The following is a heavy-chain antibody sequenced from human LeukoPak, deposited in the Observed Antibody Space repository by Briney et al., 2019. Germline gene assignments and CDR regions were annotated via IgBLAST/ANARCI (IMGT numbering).Heavy chain of an antibody. D-gene: IGHD2-8*01. V-gene: IGHV1-69*05. CDR3: ARDRTLYVHAFDN. CDR2: IIPIFGTI. Sequence: GASVKVSCKAPGGIISTYAMSWVRQAPGQGLEWMGTIIPIFGTINYAQKFQGRVTITTDESTSTAYLELSSLRSEDTAVYYCARDRTLYVHAFDNWGQGTLVTVSS. CDR1: GGIISTYA. J-gene: IGHJ4*02.